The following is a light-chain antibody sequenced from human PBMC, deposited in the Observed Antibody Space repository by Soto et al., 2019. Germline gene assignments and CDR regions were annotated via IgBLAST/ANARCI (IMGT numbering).Light chain of an antibody. Sequence: QSVLTQPASVSGCPGQSITISCTGTNSDVGGYNYVSWYQQHPGKAPELMIYEVSHRPSGVSNRFSGSKSDNTASLTISGLQAEDGADYYCSSYTSISTLYVFGTGTKVTVL. CDR2: EVS. CDR1: NSDVGGYNY. V-gene: IGLV2-14*01. CDR3: SSYTSISTLYV. J-gene: IGLJ1*01.